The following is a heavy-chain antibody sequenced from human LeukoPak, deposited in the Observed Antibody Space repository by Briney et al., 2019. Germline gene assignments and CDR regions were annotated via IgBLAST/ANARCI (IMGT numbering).Heavy chain of an antibody. V-gene: IGHV1-46*01. Sequence: VASVKVSCKASGYTFTSYYMHWVRQAPGQGLEWMGIINPSGGSTSYAQKFRGRVTMTRDMSTSTVYMELSSLRSEDTAVYYCARDIPSYSSSWYYFYFDYWGQGTLVTVSS. CDR2: INPSGGST. D-gene: IGHD6-13*01. CDR3: ARDIPSYSSSWYYFYFDY. CDR1: GYTFTSYY. J-gene: IGHJ4*02.